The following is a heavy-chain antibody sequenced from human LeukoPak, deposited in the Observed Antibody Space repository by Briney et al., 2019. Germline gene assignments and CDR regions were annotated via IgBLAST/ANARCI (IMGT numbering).Heavy chain of an antibody. D-gene: IGHD3-10*01. CDR1: GYTLTELS. J-gene: IGHJ5*02. Sequence: ASVKVSCKVSGYTLTELSMHWVRQAPGKGLEWMGGFDPEDGETIYAQKFQGRVTMTEDTSTDTAYMELSSLRSEDTAVYYCAMQRGYYGSGNNWFDPWGQGTLVTVSP. CDR3: AMQRGYYGSGNNWFDP. CDR2: FDPEDGET. V-gene: IGHV1-24*01.